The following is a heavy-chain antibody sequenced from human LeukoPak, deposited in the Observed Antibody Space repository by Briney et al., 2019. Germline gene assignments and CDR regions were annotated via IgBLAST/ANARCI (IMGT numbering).Heavy chain of an antibody. D-gene: IGHD3-3*01. Sequence: GESLKISCKGSGYSFTSYWIGWVRQMPGKGLEWMGIIYPGDSDTRYSPSFQGQVTISADKSISTAYLQWSSLKASDTAMYYCARLPSQRTLGVDILALGMDVWGQGTTVTVSS. V-gene: IGHV5-51*01. J-gene: IGHJ6*02. CDR1: GYSFTSYW. CDR2: IYPGDSDT. CDR3: ARLPSQRTLGVDILALGMDV.